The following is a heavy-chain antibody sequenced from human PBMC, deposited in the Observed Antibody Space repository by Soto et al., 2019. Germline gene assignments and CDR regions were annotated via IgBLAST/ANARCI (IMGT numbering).Heavy chain of an antibody. CDR2: INHSGST. D-gene: IGHD3-3*01. V-gene: IGHV4-34*01. CDR3: ARGGRITIFVGYYYYMDV. CDR1: GGSFSGYY. J-gene: IGHJ6*03. Sequence: SETLSLTCAVYGGSFSGYYWSWIRQPPGKGLEWIGEINHSGSTNYNPSLKSRVTISVDTSKNQFSLKLSSVTAADTAVYYCARGGRITIFVGYYYYMDVWGKGTTVTVSS.